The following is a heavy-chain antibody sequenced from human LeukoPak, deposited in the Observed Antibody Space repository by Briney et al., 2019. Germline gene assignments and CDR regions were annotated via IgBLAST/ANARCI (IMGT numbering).Heavy chain of an antibody. D-gene: IGHD2-21*02. CDR3: ARGNLAYCGGDYPGGY. CDR1: GYTFTSYY. V-gene: IGHV1-46*03. J-gene: IGHJ4*02. CDR2: INPSGGST. Sequence: GASVKVSCKASGYTFTSYYMHWVRQAPGQGLEWMGIINPSGGSTSYAQKFQGRVTMTRDTSTSTVYMELSSLRSEDTAVYYCARGNLAYCGGDYPGGYWGQGTLVTVSS.